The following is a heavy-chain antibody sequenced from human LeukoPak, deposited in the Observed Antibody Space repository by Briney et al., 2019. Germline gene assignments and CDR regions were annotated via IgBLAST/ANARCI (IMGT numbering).Heavy chain of an antibody. Sequence: TSGTLSLTCAASGGSISSSNWWSWVRQPPGKGLEWIGEIYHSGSTNYNPSLKSRVTISVDKSKNQFSLKLSSVTAADTAVYYCARVRFLEWSPPYYYGMDVWGQGTTVTVSS. J-gene: IGHJ6*02. CDR3: ARVRFLEWSPPYYYGMDV. CDR2: IYHSGST. CDR1: GGSISSSNW. V-gene: IGHV4-4*02. D-gene: IGHD3-3*01.